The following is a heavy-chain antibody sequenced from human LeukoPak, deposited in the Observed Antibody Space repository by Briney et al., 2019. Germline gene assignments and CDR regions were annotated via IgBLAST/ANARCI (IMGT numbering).Heavy chain of an antibody. V-gene: IGHV4-59*01. D-gene: IGHD3-22*01. CDR1: GGSISSYY. CDR2: IYYSGST. Sequence: PSETLSLTCTVSGGSISSYYWSWIRQPPGKGLEWIGYIYYSGSTNYNPSLKSRVTISVDTSKNQFSLKLSSVTAADTAVYYCARLSTVVIKGFWFDPWGQGFLVTVSS. J-gene: IGHJ5*02. CDR3: ARLSTVVIKGFWFDP.